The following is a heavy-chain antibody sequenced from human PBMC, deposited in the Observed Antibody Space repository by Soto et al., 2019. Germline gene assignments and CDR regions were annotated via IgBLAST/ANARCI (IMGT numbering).Heavy chain of an antibody. Sequence: PGGSLRLSCAASGFTFSGYSMNWVRQAPGKGLEWVSFISTRSSSIYYADSVKGRFTISRDDAKNSLFLQMNSLRDEDTAVYYCARDLDSRYFEPRGLDVWGQGTLVTVSS. CDR2: ISTRSSSI. D-gene: IGHD3-9*01. V-gene: IGHV3-48*02. CDR3: ARDLDSRYFEPRGLDV. CDR1: GFTFSGYS. J-gene: IGHJ6*02.